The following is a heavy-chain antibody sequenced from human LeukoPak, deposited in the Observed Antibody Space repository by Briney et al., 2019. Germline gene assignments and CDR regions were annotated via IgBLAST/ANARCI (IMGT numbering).Heavy chain of an antibody. Sequence: GGSLRLSCAASGFTFSNYGMVWVRQAPGKGLEWVSVIGSSGATTYYADSVKGRFTISRDNSKNTLYLQMNSLRAEDTAVYYCAKAYYYDSSGPLDYWGQGALVTVSS. CDR1: GFTFSNYG. CDR2: IGSSGATT. D-gene: IGHD3-22*01. V-gene: IGHV3-23*01. J-gene: IGHJ4*02. CDR3: AKAYYYDSSGPLDY.